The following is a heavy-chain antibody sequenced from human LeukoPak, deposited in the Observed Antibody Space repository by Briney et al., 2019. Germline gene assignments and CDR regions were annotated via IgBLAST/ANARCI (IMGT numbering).Heavy chain of an antibody. V-gene: IGHV3-13*01. Sequence: GGSLRLSCAASGFTFSSYDMHWVRQATGKGLEWVSAVGTAGDTYYPGSVKGRFTISRENAKNSLFLQMNSLGAGDTAVYYCARSHLYYGSGIDYWGQGTLVTVSS. CDR1: GFTFSSYD. CDR2: VGTAGDT. D-gene: IGHD3-10*01. CDR3: ARSHLYYGSGIDY. J-gene: IGHJ4*02.